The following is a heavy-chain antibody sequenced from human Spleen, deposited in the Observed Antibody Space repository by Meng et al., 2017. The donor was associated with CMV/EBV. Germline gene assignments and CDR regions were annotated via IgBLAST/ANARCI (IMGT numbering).Heavy chain of an antibody. J-gene: IGHJ4*02. CDR1: GYSFTNYG. CDR2: ISPYNGNT. D-gene: IGHD2-21*01. Sequence: SCKASGYSFTNYGISWVRQAPGQGLEWMGWISPYNGNTRYARQIQDRVTMTTDTSTTTAYMELRSLRSDDTAVYYCARDYGGYWYLDNWGQGTLVTVSS. V-gene: IGHV1-18*01. CDR3: ARDYGGYWYLDN.